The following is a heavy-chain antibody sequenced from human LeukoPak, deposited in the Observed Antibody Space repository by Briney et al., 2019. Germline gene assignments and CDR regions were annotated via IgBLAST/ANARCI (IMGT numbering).Heavy chain of an antibody. J-gene: IGHJ6*03. CDR2: INPNSGGT. Sequence: ASVKVSCKASGYTFTGYYMHWVRQAPGQGLEWMGWINPNSGGTNYAQKFQGRVTMTRHTSISTAYMELSRLRSDDTAVYYCARDPLGVTPDYYYYMDVWGKGPTVTVSS. V-gene: IGHV1-2*02. CDR1: GYTFTGYY. CDR3: ARDPLGVTPDYYYYMDV. D-gene: IGHD4-23*01.